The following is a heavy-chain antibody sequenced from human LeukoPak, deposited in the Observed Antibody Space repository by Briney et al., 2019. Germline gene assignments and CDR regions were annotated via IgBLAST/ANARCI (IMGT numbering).Heavy chain of an antibody. Sequence: GGSLRLSCEASGFSFSDYGMHWVRQAPGKGLEWVSFIRYNGDNKYYADSVKGRFTISRDNSQSTLYLQMNSLRVEDTAVYYCAKRVVIRSTDYFYYYIHVWGKGTTVTVSS. D-gene: IGHD3-3*01. CDR3: AKRVVIRSTDYFYYYIHV. CDR2: IRYNGDNK. J-gene: IGHJ6*03. CDR1: GFSFSDYG. V-gene: IGHV3-30*02.